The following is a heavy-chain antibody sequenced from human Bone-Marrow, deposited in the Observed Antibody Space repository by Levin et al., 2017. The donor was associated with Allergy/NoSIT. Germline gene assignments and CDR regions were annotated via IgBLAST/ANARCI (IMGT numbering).Heavy chain of an antibody. Sequence: ASVKVSCKASGYTFTGYYMHWVRQAPGQGLEWMGWINPNSGGTNYAQKFQGRVTMTRDTSISTAYMELSRLRSDDTAVYYCARDEHNTVVPAATPIYYDYGMDVWGQGTTVTVSS. J-gene: IGHJ6*02. D-gene: IGHD2-2*02. CDR1: GYTFTGYY. V-gene: IGHV1-2*02. CDR3: ARDEHNTVVPAATPIYYDYGMDV. CDR2: INPNSGGT.